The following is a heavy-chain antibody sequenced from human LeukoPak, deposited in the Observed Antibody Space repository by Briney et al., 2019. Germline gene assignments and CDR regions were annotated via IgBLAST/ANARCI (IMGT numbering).Heavy chain of an antibody. V-gene: IGHV3-21*01. CDR3: ARDDYVWGSPDY. CDR1: GFTFSSYS. J-gene: IGHJ4*02. CDR2: ISSSSSYI. Sequence: GGSLRLSCAASGFTFSSYSMNWVRQAPGKGLEWVSSISSSSSYIYYADSVKGRSTISRDNAKNSLYLQMNSLRAEDTAVYYCARDDYVWGSPDYWGQGTLVTVSS. D-gene: IGHD3-16*01.